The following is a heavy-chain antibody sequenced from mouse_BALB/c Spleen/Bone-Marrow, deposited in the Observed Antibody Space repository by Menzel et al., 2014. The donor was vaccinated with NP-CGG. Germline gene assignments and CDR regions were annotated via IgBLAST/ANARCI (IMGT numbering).Heavy chain of an antibody. D-gene: IGHD1-2*01. J-gene: IGHJ4*01. Sequence: QVQLKESGPELVRPGVSVKISCKGSGYRFTDYAMHWVKQSHAESLEWIGVISTYSGNTNYNQKFKGKATMTVDKSSSKTYMELARLTSEDSAIYYCARQGYGVAMDYWGQGTSVTVSS. CDR3: ARQGYGVAMDY. CDR1: GYRFTDYA. V-gene: IGHV1-67*01. CDR2: ISTYSGNT.